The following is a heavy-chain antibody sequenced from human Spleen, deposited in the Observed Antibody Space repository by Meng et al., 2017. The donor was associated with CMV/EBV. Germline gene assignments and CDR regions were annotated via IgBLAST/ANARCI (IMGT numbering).Heavy chain of an antibody. V-gene: IGHV3-48*03. Sequence: GESLKISCAASGLTFSSFDMNWVRQVPGKGLEWVSYISSSGTTIYYADSVKGRFTISRDNAKNSLYLQMSSLRAEDTAVYYCAAPYCSSTSCSYYFDYWGQGTLVTVSS. CDR1: GLTFSSFD. D-gene: IGHD2-2*01. J-gene: IGHJ4*02. CDR2: ISSSGTTI. CDR3: AAPYCSSTSCSYYFDY.